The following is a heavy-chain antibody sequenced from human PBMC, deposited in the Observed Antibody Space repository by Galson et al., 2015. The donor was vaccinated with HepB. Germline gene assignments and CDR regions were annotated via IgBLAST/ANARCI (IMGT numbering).Heavy chain of an antibody. CDR1: GYTFAGCY. CDR2: INPNGGT. V-gene: IGHV1-2*02. CDR3: AREKIVGDSFDT. D-gene: IGHD1-26*01. J-gene: IGHJ5*02. Sequence: SVKVSCKASGYTFAGCYMHWVQQAPGQGLEWMGWINPNGGTKYAQKFQGRVTMTRDTSISTAYMELSRLRSDDTAVYYCAREKIVGDSFDTWGQGTLVTVSP.